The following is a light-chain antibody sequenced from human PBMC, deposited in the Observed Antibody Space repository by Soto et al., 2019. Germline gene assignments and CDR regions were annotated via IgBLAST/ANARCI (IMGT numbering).Light chain of an antibody. CDR3: QSYDSTLSDRYV. V-gene: IGLV1-40*01. CDR1: SSNIGAGYD. J-gene: IGLJ1*01. Sequence: VLTQPPSVSGAPGQWVTISCTGSSSNIGAGYDLHWYQQRPGAGPKLLIFGNINRPSGVPDRFSGSKSGTSASLAITGLQAEDEGDYSCQSYDSTLSDRYVFGTETKVTVL. CDR2: GNI.